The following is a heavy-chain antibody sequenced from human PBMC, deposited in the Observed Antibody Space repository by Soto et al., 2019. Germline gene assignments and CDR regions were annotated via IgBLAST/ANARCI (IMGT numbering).Heavy chain of an antibody. D-gene: IGHD2-8*01. CDR2: ISAYNGNT. CDR1: GYTFTSYG. CDR3: ARVGCTNGVWRGGCSKNWFDP. J-gene: IGHJ5*02. V-gene: IGHV1-18*01. Sequence: ASVKVSCKASGYTFTSYGISWVRQAPGQGLEWMGWISAYNGNTNYAQKLQGRVTMTTDTSTSTAYMELRSLRSDDTAVYYCARVGCTNGVWRGGCSKNWFDPWGQGTRVTVSS.